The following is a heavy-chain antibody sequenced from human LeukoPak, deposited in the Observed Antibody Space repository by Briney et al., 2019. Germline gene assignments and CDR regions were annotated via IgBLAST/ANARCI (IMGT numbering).Heavy chain of an antibody. D-gene: IGHD6-19*01. CDR3: ARLASSGWSHCDY. CDR1: GGSISSYY. J-gene: IGHJ4*02. CDR2: IYYSGST. Sequence: SEILSLTCTVSGGSISSYYWSWIRQPPGKGLEWIGYIYYSGSTNYNPSLKSRVTISVDTSKNQFSLKMNSVTAADTAVYYCARLASSGWSHCDYWGQGTLVTVSS. V-gene: IGHV4-59*08.